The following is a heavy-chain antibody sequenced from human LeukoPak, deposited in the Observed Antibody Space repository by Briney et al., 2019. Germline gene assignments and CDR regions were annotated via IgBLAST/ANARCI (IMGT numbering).Heavy chain of an antibody. V-gene: IGHV3-30-3*01. J-gene: IGHJ5*02. D-gene: IGHD3/OR15-3a*01. CDR3: ARDMLFGESVYNWFDP. CDR2: ISFDGTIK. CDR1: GFILSPYS. Sequence: PGGSLRLSCAASGFILSPYSTHWVRQAPGKGLEWVAVISFDGTIKYYGDSVNGRFTISRDNAKNTLYLQMSSLRGEDTAVYYCARDMLFGESVYNWFDPWGQGTLVTVSS.